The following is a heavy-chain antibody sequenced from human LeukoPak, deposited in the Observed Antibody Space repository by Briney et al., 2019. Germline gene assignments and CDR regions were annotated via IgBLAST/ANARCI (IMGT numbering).Heavy chain of an antibody. V-gene: IGHV4-59*12. CDR3: ARVSSSWYQDWYFDL. D-gene: IGHD6-13*01. CDR1: GGSFSGYY. CDR2: IYYSGST. J-gene: IGHJ2*01. Sequence: PSETLSLTCAVYGGSFSGYYWSWIRQPPGKGLEWIGYIYYSGSTNYNPSLKSRVTISADTSQNQFSLKLSSVTAADTAVYYCARVSSSWYQDWYFDLWGRGTLVTVSS.